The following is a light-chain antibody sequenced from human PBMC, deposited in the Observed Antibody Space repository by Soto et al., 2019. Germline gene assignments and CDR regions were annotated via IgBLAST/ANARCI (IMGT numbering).Light chain of an antibody. V-gene: IGKV3-11*01. Sequence: EIVLTQSPATLPLSPGERATLSCRASQSFSTYLAWYQQKPGQAPRLLIYDTSKRATGTPARFSGSGSGTDFTLTINSLEPEDFAMYYCQHRYNWPWTFGQGTKVEIK. J-gene: IGKJ1*01. CDR1: QSFSTY. CDR2: DTS. CDR3: QHRYNWPWT.